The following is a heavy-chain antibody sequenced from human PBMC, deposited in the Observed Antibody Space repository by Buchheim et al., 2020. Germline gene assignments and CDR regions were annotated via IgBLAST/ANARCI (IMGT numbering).Heavy chain of an antibody. CDR3: ARSGYCSSTSCYLRRMDV. D-gene: IGHD2-2*01. CDR1: GFTFSSYG. CDR2: LNPSGGIT. Sequence: QVQLVESGGGVVQPGRSLRLSCAASGFTFSSYGMHWVRQAPGQGLEWMGILNPSGGITIYAQKFQGRFTMTSDTSTSTVYMGLSSLRSEDTAVYYCARSGYCSSTSCYLRRMDVWGQGT. V-gene: IGHV1-46*01. J-gene: IGHJ6*02.